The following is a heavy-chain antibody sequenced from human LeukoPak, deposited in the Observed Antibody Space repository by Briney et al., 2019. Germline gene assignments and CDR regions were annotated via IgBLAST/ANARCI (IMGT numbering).Heavy chain of an antibody. J-gene: IGHJ6*04. Sequence: GGSLRLSSAASGFTFSSYSMNWVRQAPGKGLEWVSYISSSSSTIYYADSVKGRFTISRDNAKNSLYLQMNSLRAEDTAVYYCAELGITMIGGVWGKGTTVTISS. CDR1: GFTFSSYS. V-gene: IGHV3-48*04. D-gene: IGHD3-10*02. CDR2: ISSSSSTI. CDR3: AELGITMIGGV.